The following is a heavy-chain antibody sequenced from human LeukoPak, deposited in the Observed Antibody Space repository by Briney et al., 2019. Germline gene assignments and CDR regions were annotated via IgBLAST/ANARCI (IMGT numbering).Heavy chain of an antibody. CDR2: INWNGGSK. J-gene: IGHJ4*02. V-gene: IGHV3-20*04. CDR3: VRWGSGNYYRYFDY. D-gene: IGHD3-10*01. CDR1: GFTFDDYG. Sequence: GGSLRLSCAASGFTFDDYGMSWVRRAPGKGLEWVSGINWNGGSKGYADSVKGRFTISRDNAKNSLYLQMNSLRAEDAAVYYCVRWGSGNYYRYFDYWGQGTQVTVSS.